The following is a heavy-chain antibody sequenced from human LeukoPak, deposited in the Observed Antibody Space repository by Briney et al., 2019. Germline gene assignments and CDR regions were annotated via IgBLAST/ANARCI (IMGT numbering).Heavy chain of an antibody. CDR2: INQSGNT. Sequence: PSETLSLTCAVYGGSFSNHYWTWFRQSPGKGLEWIGEINQSGNTNYSPSLKSRVTMSVDTSKNQFSLKLSSVTAADTAVYYCARLPGVVGFDSWGQGTLVTVSS. J-gene: IGHJ4*02. CDR3: ARLPGVVGFDS. V-gene: IGHV4-34*01. D-gene: IGHD2-21*01. CDR1: GGSFSNHY.